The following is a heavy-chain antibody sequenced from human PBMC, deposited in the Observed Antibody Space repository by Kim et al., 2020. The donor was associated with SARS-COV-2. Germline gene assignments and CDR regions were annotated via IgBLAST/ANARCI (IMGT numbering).Heavy chain of an antibody. J-gene: IGHJ1*01. V-gene: IGHV3-23*01. Sequence: ADSVKGRFTISRDNSKNTLYLQMNSLRAEDTAVYYCAIPGVPAAWGSFQHWGQGTLVTVSS. D-gene: IGHD2-2*01. CDR3: AIPGVPAAWGSFQH.